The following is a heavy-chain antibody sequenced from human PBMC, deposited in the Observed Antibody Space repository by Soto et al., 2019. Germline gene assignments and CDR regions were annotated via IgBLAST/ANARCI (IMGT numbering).Heavy chain of an antibody. D-gene: IGHD6-6*01. Sequence: GGSLSLSCAASGFTFSSYAMSWVRQAPGKGLEWVSAISGSGGSTYYADSVKGRFTISRDNSKNTLYLQMNSLRAEDTAVYYCPKALSSRAARCRFDYWGQGTLVTVSS. CDR3: PKALSSRAARCRFDY. CDR2: ISGSGGST. J-gene: IGHJ4*02. V-gene: IGHV3-23*01. CDR1: GFTFSSYA.